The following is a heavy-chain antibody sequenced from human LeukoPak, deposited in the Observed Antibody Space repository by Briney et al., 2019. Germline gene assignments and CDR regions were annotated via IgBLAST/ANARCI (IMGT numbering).Heavy chain of an antibody. CDR1: GFTFSSYW. CDR3: VISKGRGLAAY. V-gene: IGHV3-7*01. D-gene: IGHD6-13*01. Sequence: GGSLRLSCTASGFTFSSYWMIWVRQTPGKGLEWVANIKEDGSEKNYVDSVKGRFTISRDNAKNSLFLQMNSLRVEDTAVYYCVISKGRGLAAYWGQGTLVTVSS. J-gene: IGHJ4*02. CDR2: IKEDGSEK.